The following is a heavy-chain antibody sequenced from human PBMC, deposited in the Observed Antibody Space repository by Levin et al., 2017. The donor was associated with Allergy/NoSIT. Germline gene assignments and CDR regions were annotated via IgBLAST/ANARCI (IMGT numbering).Heavy chain of an antibody. CDR3: GRDTRTMAREVIGAFDI. CDR2: ISPYNGHT. Sequence: PPASVKVSCKAVRFNFGSYGISWVRQAPGQGLEWMGWISPYNGHTNYAQKFQGRVIMTTDTSTTTAYMELRNLTSDDTAIYYCGRDTRTMAREVIGAFDIWGQGTMVTVSS. D-gene: IGHD3-10*01. CDR1: RFNFGSYG. V-gene: IGHV1-18*01. J-gene: IGHJ3*02.